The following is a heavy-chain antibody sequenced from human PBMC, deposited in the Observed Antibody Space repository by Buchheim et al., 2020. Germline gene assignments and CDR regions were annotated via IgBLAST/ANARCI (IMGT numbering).Heavy chain of an antibody. CDR1: GFKFNDYA. Sequence: EVHLVESGGDLVQPGRSLRLSCVGSGFKFNDYAMHWVRQAPGKGLEWVSRIKTDGSSTDYADSVKGRFTISRDNARNTLYLQMNSLRVEDTAVYYCARDKVGWFDPWGQGTL. V-gene: IGHV3-9*01. D-gene: IGHD3-3*01. CDR3: ARDKVGWFDP. CDR2: IKTDGSST. J-gene: IGHJ5*02.